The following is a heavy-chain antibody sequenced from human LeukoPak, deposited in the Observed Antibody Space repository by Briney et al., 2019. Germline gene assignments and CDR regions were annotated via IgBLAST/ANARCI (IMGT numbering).Heavy chain of an antibody. Sequence: PGGSLRLSCAASGFTFSTYGMHWVRQAPGKGLEWVAVISYDGSNIYYTDSVKGRFTISRDNSKNTLYLQMNSLRAEDTAVYYCARDLVGADPGDYWGQGTLVTVSS. V-gene: IGHV3-30*03. CDR1: GFTFSTYG. D-gene: IGHD1-26*01. CDR2: ISYDGSNI. J-gene: IGHJ4*02. CDR3: ARDLVGADPGDY.